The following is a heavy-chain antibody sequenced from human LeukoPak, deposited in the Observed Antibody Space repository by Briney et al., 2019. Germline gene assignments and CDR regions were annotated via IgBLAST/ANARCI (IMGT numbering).Heavy chain of an antibody. CDR3: ARGGSGWYLDY. J-gene: IGHJ4*02. Sequence: ASVKVSCKASGYTFINYCISWERQAPAPGLEWMGWISAYNGHTNYAQKLQGRVTMTTDTSTTTAYMEPRSLSSDDTAVYYCARGGSGWYLDYCGQGTLVIVSS. D-gene: IGHD6-19*01. CDR1: GYTFINYC. CDR2: ISAYNGHT. V-gene: IGHV1-18*01.